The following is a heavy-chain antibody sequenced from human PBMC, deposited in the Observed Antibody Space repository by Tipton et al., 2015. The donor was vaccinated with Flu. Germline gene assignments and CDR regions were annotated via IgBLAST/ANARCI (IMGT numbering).Heavy chain of an antibody. CDR2: IYTSGST. CDR3: ARNGGSYSYQH. Sequence: TLSLTCNVSGGSISSGSYYWSWIRQPAGKGLEWIGRIYTSGSTNYNPSLKSRVTMSLDASKNHFSLSLSSVTAADTAVYYCARNGGSYSYQHWGQGTLVTVSS. V-gene: IGHV4-61*02. J-gene: IGHJ1*01. CDR1: GGSISSGSYY. D-gene: IGHD3-10*01.